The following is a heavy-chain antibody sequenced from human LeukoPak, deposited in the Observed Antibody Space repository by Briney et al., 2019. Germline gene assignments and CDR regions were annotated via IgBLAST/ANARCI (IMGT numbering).Heavy chain of an antibody. J-gene: IGHJ5*02. D-gene: IGHD2-2*01. V-gene: IGHV3-30-3*01. CDR3: ARNGIYQLHWVWFDP. CDR2: ISYDGSNK. Sequence: GRSLRLSCAASGFTFSSYAMHWVRQAPGKGLEWVAVISYDGSNKYYADSVKGRFTVPRDNSKNTLYLQMNSLRAEDTAVYYCARNGIYQLHWVWFDPWGQGTLFTVSS. CDR1: GFTFSSYA.